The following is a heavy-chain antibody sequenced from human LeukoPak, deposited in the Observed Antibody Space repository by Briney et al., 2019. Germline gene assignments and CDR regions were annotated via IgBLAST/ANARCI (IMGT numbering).Heavy chain of an antibody. CDR1: GFTFSSYS. V-gene: IGHV3-21*01. D-gene: IGHD7-27*01. Sequence: GGSLRLSCAASGFTFSSYSMNWVRQAPGKGLEWVSSISSSSSYIYYADSVKGRFTISRDNAKNSLYLQMNSLRAEDAAVYYCARENGGRDDAFDIWGQGTMVTVSS. CDR2: ISSSSSYI. J-gene: IGHJ3*02. CDR3: ARENGGRDDAFDI.